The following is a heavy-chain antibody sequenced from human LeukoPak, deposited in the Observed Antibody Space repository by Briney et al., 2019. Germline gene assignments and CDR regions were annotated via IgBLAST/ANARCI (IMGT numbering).Heavy chain of an antibody. V-gene: IGHV1-8*02. Sequence: ALVKVSCKASGYTFTSYDINWVRQAPGQGLEWMGWMNPNSGDTGYPQKFQGRVTMTRDTSITTAYMELSSLRSEDTAVYYCARSGFGSGISFDLWGQGTLVTVSS. CDR1: GYTFTSYD. CDR2: MNPNSGDT. D-gene: IGHD3-10*01. J-gene: IGHJ5*02. CDR3: ARSGFGSGISFDL.